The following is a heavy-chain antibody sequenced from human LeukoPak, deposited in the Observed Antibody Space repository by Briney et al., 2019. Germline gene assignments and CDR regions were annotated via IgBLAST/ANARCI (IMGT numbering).Heavy chain of an antibody. Sequence: ASVKASCKASGYTFTGYYMHWVRQAPGQGLEWMGWINPNSGGTNYAQKFQGRVTMTRDTSISTAYMELSRLRSDDTAVYYCARDSSSRVLYYFDYWGQGTLVTVSS. J-gene: IGHJ4*02. CDR3: ARDSSSRVLYYFDY. CDR2: INPNSGGT. CDR1: GYTFTGYY. V-gene: IGHV1-2*02. D-gene: IGHD6-6*01.